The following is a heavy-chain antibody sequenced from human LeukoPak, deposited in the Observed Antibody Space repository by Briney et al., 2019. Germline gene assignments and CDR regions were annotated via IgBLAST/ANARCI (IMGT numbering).Heavy chain of an antibody. CDR1: GGTFSSYA. CDR2: VIPIFGTA. CDR3: ARRDYYYYGMDV. V-gene: IGHV1-69*06. Sequence: SVKVSCKASGGTFSSYAISWVRQAPGQGLEWMGGVIPIFGTANYAQKFQGRVTITADKSTSTAYMELSSLRPEDTAVYYCARRDYYYYGMDVWGKGTTVTVSS. J-gene: IGHJ6*04.